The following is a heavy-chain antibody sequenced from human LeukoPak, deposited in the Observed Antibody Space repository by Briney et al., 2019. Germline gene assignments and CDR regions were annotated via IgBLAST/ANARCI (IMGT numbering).Heavy chain of an antibody. CDR1: GFIFSNYA. CDR2: ISGSGDTT. Sequence: GGSLRLSCATSGFIFSNYAVNWVRQAPGKGLEWVSIISGSGDTTYYADSVKGRFTISRDNSKNTLYLQMNSLRAEDTAVYYCAKVGDYYDNSGYPYFDYWGQGTLVTVSS. J-gene: IGHJ4*02. CDR3: AKVGDYYDNSGYPYFDY. V-gene: IGHV3-23*01. D-gene: IGHD3-22*01.